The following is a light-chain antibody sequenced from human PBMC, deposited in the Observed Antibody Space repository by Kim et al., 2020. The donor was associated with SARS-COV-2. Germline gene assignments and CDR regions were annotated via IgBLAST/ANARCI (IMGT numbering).Light chain of an antibody. CDR2: DAS. CDR3: QQRSNWPPYT. J-gene: IGKJ2*01. Sequence: PGERATRSCRASQSVSSYLAWYQQKPGQAPRLLIYDASNRATGIPARFSGSGSGTDFTLTISSLEPEDFAVYYCQQRSNWPPYTFGQGTKL. V-gene: IGKV3-11*01. CDR1: QSVSSY.